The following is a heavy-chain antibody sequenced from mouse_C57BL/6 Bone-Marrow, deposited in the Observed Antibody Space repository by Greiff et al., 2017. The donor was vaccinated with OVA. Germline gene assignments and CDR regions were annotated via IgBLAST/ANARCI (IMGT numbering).Heavy chain of an antibody. CDR1: GYSITSGYY. J-gene: IGHJ4*01. D-gene: IGHD2-3*01. CDR3: ARWDGYYEAMDY. CDR2: ISYDGSN. Sequence: DVQLQESGPGLVKPSQSLSLTCSVTGYSITSGYYWNWIRQFPGNKLEWMGYISYDGSNNYNPSLKNRISITRDTSKNQFFLKLNSVTTEDTATYYCARWDGYYEAMDYWGQGTSVTVSS. V-gene: IGHV3-6*01.